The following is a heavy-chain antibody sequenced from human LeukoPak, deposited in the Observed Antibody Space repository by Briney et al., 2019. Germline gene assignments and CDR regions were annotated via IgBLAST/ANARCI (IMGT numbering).Heavy chain of an antibody. D-gene: IGHD3-10*01. CDR2: IYYSGST. V-gene: IGHV4-59*08. J-gene: IGHJ4*02. CDR3: ARTYYYGSGSGRIFDY. CDR1: GGSISSYY. Sequence: PSETLSLTCTVSGGSISSYYWSWIRQPPGKGLEWIGYIYYSGSTNYNPSLKSRVTISVDTSKNQFSLKLSSVTAADMAVYYCARTYYYGSGSGRIFDYWGQGTLVTVSS.